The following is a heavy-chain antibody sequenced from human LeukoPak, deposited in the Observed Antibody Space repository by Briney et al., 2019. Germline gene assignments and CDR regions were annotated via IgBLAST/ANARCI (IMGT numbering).Heavy chain of an antibody. D-gene: IGHD3-16*02. CDR2: INPRDSDT. CDR3: AKQSVDGRYTFDY. J-gene: IGHJ4*02. V-gene: IGHV5-51*01. Sequence: GESLKISCKGSGYSFTSYWIGWVRQMPGKGLEWMGIINPRDSDTKYSPSFQGQVSISVDKSITTAYLRWSSLKASDTAIYYCAKQSVDGRYTFDYWGQGTLVTVSS. CDR1: GYSFTSYW.